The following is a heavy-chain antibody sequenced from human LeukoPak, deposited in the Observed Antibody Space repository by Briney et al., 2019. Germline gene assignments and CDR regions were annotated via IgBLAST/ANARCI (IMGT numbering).Heavy chain of an antibody. V-gene: IGHV1-18*01. CDR2: ISADNDHT. CDR3: ARVEVPAALLGFDY. Sequence: ASVKVSCKASGYTFTDYGITWVRQAPGQGLEWMGWISADNDHTDYSQKLQGRVTMTTDTSTSTAYLELRSLRSDDTALYYCARVEVPAALLGFDYWGQGTLVTVSS. CDR1: GYTFTDYG. D-gene: IGHD2-2*01. J-gene: IGHJ4*02.